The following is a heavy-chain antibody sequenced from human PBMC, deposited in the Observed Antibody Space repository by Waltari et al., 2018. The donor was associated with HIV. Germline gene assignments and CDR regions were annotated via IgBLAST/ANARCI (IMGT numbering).Heavy chain of an antibody. CDR1: GHSISSHT. CDR3: ARSRVDMIRNELDP. CDR2: INSSGNT. J-gene: IGHJ5*02. D-gene: IGHD3-10*01. Sequence: QVQLQESGPGMIKHSDTLSLICPVSGHSISSHTWVWIRQPAGKGLEWIGRINSSGNTDYNPSLNSRVTMSLDTSKNQFSLKLNAVTAADTAVYYCARSRVDMIRNELDPWGQGTLVTVSS. V-gene: IGHV4-4*07.